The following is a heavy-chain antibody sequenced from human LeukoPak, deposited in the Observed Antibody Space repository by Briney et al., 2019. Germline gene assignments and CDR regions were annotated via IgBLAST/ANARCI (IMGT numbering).Heavy chain of an antibody. J-gene: IGHJ4*01. CDR3: PANYKVSTSDYPDLDY. CDR2: IIGSGRNT. CDR1: GLAFSSYS. V-gene: IGHV3-23*01. Sequence: GGSLRLSCAASGLAFSSYSMSWVRQTPGKGLEWVSTIIGSGRNTYYADSVKGRFTISRDNSKNTLYLQMTILRADDTALYFGPANYKVSTSDYPDLDYWGQGALVTVSS. D-gene: IGHD2/OR15-2a*01.